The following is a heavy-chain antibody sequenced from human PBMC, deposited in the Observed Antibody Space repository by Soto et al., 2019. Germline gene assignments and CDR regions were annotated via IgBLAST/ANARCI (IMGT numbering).Heavy chain of an antibody. J-gene: IGHJ4*02. CDR2: IWYDGSNK. Sequence: QVQLVESGGGVVQPGRSLRLSCAASGFTFSNYGMHWVRQAPGKGLEWVAVIWYDGSNKYYADSVKGRFTISRDNSKNTLYLQMNSVSAEDTAVYYCARVYSSWYSDYWGQGTLVTVSS. D-gene: IGHD6-13*01. V-gene: IGHV3-33*01. CDR1: GFTFSNYG. CDR3: ARVYSSWYSDY.